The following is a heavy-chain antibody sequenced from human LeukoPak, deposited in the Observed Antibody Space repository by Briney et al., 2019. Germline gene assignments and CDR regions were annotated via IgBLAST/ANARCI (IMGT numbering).Heavy chain of an antibody. J-gene: IGHJ6*03. CDR3: ARSRPYDFWSGYYRPLGYYYYMDV. D-gene: IGHD3-3*01. CDR2: INHSGST. CDR1: GGSFSGYY. Sequence: SETLSLTCAVYGGSFSGYYWSWIRAPPGKGVEWSGEINHSGSTNYNPSLKSRDTIYVDTSKTQFSLKLSSLTAADTAVYYCARSRPYDFWSGYYRPLGYYYYMDVWGKGTTVTVSS. V-gene: IGHV4-34*01.